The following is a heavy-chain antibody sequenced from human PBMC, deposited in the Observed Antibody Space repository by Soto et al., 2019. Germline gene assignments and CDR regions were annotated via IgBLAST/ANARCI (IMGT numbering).Heavy chain of an antibody. V-gene: IGHV4-59*01. Sequence: SETLSLTCTVSGGSISSYYWSWIRQPPGKGLEWIGYIYYSGSTNYNPSLKSRVTISVDTSKNQFSLKLSSVTAADTAVYYCARGGGGSIAARIPFDPWGQGTLVTVSS. CDR1: GGSISSYY. CDR2: IYYSGST. J-gene: IGHJ5*02. CDR3: ARGGGGSIAARIPFDP. D-gene: IGHD6-6*01.